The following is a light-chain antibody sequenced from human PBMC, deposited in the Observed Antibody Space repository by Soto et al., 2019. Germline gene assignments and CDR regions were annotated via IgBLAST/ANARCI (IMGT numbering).Light chain of an antibody. CDR2: DAS. Sequence: DIQMTQSPSTLSASVGDRFTITCRASQIISSWLAWYQQKPGKAPKLLIYDASSLESGVPSRFSGSGSGTEFTLTISSLQPDDFATYYCQQYNSYSPVFGGGTKVEIK. CDR3: QQYNSYSPV. CDR1: QIISSW. J-gene: IGKJ4*01. V-gene: IGKV1-5*01.